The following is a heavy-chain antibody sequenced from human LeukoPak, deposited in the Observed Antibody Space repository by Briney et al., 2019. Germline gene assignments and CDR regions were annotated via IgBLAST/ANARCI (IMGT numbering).Heavy chain of an antibody. V-gene: IGHV4-61*08. CDR2: IYYSGST. CDR1: GGSISSGGYY. D-gene: IGHD1-26*01. CDR3: ARVGGSYLSDAFDI. Sequence: SETLSLTCTVSGGSISSGGYYWSWIRQPPGKGLEWIGYIYYSGSTNYNPSLKSRVTISVDTSKNQFSLKLSSVTAADTAVYYCARVGGSYLSDAFDIWGQGTMVTVSS. J-gene: IGHJ3*02.